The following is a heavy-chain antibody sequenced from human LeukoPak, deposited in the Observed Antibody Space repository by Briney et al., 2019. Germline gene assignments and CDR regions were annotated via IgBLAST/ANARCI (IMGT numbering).Heavy chain of an antibody. Sequence: GGSLRLSCAASGFTFSSYAMSWVRQAPGKGLEWVSAISGSGGSAYYADSVKGRFTISRDNSKNTLYLQMNSLRAEDTAVYYCAKFIVVVPAAYHYWGQGTLVTVSS. V-gene: IGHV3-23*01. D-gene: IGHD2-2*01. CDR3: AKFIVVVPAAYHY. J-gene: IGHJ4*02. CDR1: GFTFSSYA. CDR2: ISGSGGSA.